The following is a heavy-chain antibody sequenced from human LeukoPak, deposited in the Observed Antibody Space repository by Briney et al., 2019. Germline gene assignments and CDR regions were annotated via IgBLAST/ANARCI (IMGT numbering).Heavy chain of an antibody. D-gene: IGHD5-18*01. Sequence: SVRVCCKASGGTFSSCAISWVRQAPGQGLGWMRRIIPILGVANYAQKFQGRVTITADKSTSTAYMELSSLRSEDTAVYYCARESAAMVANDAFDIWGQGTMVTVSS. CDR1: GGTFSSCA. V-gene: IGHV1-69*04. J-gene: IGHJ3*02. CDR2: IIPILGVA. CDR3: ARESAAMVANDAFDI.